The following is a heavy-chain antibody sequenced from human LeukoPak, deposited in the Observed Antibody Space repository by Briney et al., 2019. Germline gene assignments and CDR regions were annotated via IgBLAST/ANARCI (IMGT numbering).Heavy chain of an antibody. Sequence: ASVKVSCKASGYTFTSYGISWVRQAPGQGLEWMGWISAYNGNTDYAQKLQGRVTMTTDTSTSTAYMELRSLRSDDTAVYYCAREPYYYDSSGYWYYFDYWGQGTLVTVSS. CDR2: ISAYNGNT. D-gene: IGHD3-22*01. V-gene: IGHV1-18*01. CDR3: AREPYYYDSSGYWYYFDY. J-gene: IGHJ4*02. CDR1: GYTFTSYG.